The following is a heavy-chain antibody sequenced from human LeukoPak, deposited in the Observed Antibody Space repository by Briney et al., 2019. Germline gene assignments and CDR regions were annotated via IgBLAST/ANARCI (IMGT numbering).Heavy chain of an antibody. J-gene: IGHJ3*02. CDR1: GYSENFYG. V-gene: IGHV1-18*01. CDR2: ISAQHGQT. Sequence: ASVKVSCKTSGYSENFYGITWVRQVAGQGLEWMGWISAQHGQTEYAPNSQDRVTMTTDTSTSTAYMELRSLRSDDTAVYYCARDNIAENDAFDIWGRGTMVTVSS. CDR3: ARDNIAENDAFDI. D-gene: IGHD6-13*01.